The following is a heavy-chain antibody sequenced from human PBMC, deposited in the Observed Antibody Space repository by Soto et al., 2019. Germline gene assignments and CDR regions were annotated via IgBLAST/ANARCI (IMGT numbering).Heavy chain of an antibody. Sequence: AASVKVSCKASGGTFSSYAISWVRQAPGQGLEWMGGIIPIFGTANYAQKFQGRVTITADESTSTAYMELSSLRSEDTAVYYCARGVTTAYYYYGMDVWGQGTTVTVSS. J-gene: IGHJ6*02. CDR2: IIPIFGTA. CDR1: GGTFSSYA. CDR3: ARGVTTAYYYYGMDV. V-gene: IGHV1-69*13. D-gene: IGHD4-17*01.